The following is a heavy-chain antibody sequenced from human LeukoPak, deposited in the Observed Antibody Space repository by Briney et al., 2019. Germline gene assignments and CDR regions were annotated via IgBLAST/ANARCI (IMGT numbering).Heavy chain of an antibody. CDR1: GFTLTGHY. V-gene: IGHV1-2*02. CDR2: INPNNGDT. J-gene: IGHJ4*02. Sequence: ASVKVSCKASGFTLTGHYIHWVRQAPEEGLEWMGWINPNNGDTNYAQKFQGRVTMTRDTSLRTAYVELTRLRFDDTAVYYCARDVGYSNGPATYYFDFWGQGTLVTVSS. CDR3: ARDVGYSNGPATYYFDF. D-gene: IGHD2-15*01.